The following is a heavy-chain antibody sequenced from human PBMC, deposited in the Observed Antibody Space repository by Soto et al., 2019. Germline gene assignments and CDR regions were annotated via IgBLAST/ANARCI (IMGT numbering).Heavy chain of an antibody. CDR1: GYTFTSYY. Sequence: QVQLVQSGAEVKKPGSSVKVSCKASGYTFTSYYMHWVRQAPGQGLEWMGIINPSGGSTSYAQKCQGRVTMTRDTSTSTVYMELSSLRSEDTAVYYCARTTLAYCGGDCSPTFDIWGQGTMVTVSS. V-gene: IGHV1-46*01. J-gene: IGHJ3*02. CDR3: ARTTLAYCGGDCSPTFDI. CDR2: INPSGGST. D-gene: IGHD2-21*02.